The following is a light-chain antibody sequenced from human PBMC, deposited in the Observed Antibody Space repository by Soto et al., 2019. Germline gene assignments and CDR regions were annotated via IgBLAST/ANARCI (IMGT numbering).Light chain of an antibody. Sequence: EIAMTQSPATLSVSPGETATLSCRASQSVRSSLVWYQQKTGQAPRLLMYGASSGATGISARFSGSGSGTEFPRTITSLQSEDFAVYYCHQYDAWPYTFGQGTKLEIK. CDR3: HQYDAWPYT. CDR2: GAS. J-gene: IGKJ2*01. CDR1: QSVRSS. V-gene: IGKV3-15*01.